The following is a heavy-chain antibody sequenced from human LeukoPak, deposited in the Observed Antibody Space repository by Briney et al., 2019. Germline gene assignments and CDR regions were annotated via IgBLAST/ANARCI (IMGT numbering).Heavy chain of an antibody. CDR1: GYSISSGYY. D-gene: IGHD3-10*01. J-gene: IGHJ4*02. CDR2: IYHSGST. V-gene: IGHV4-38-2*02. Sequence: PSETLSLTCTVSGYSISSGYYWGWIRQPPGKGLEWIGSIYHSGSTYYNPSLKSRVTISVDTSKNQFSLKLSSVTDADTAVYYCARDANYYGSGSYYQDGDYWGQGTLVTVSS. CDR3: ARDANYYGSGSYYQDGDY.